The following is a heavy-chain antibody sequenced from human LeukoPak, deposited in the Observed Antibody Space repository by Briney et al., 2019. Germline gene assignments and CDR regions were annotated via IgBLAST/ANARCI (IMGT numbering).Heavy chain of an antibody. Sequence: GGSLRLSCAASGFTFSSYGMHWVRQAPGKGLGWVAVIWYDGSNKYYADSVKARFTISRDNSKNTLYLQMNSLRAEDTAVYYCARDVGSYSRPLNWFDPWGQGTLVTVSS. D-gene: IGHD6-13*01. CDR1: GFTFSSYG. J-gene: IGHJ5*02. CDR2: IWYDGSNK. CDR3: ARDVGSYSRPLNWFDP. V-gene: IGHV3-33*01.